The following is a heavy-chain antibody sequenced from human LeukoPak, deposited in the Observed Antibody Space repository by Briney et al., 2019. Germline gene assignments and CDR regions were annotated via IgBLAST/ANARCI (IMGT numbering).Heavy chain of an antibody. CDR2: ISSSSSTI. J-gene: IGHJ2*01. CDR1: GFTFSSYS. D-gene: IGHD4-17*01. V-gene: IGHV3-48*04. Sequence: GGSLRLSCAASGFTFSSYSMNWVRQAPGKGLEWVSYISSSSSTIYYADSVKGRFTISRDNAKNSLYLQMNSLRAEDTAVYYCARDTQTYGDYAPPASYFDLWGRGTLVTVSS. CDR3: ARDTQTYGDYAPPASYFDL.